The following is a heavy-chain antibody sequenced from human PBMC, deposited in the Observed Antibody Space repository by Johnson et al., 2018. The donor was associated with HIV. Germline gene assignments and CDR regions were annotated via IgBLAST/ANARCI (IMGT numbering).Heavy chain of an antibody. CDR1: GFTFSDHY. CDR3: AREGPSERAGFDI. J-gene: IGHJ3*02. V-gene: IGHV3-74*01. CDR2: INSAGSGT. Sequence: VQLVESGGGLVQPGGSLRLSCAASGFTFSDHYMDWVRQAPGKGLLWVSRINSAGSGTSYADSVKGRFTISRDNAKNTLYLQMNSLRADDTAVYYCAREGPSERAGFDIWGQGTMVTVSS.